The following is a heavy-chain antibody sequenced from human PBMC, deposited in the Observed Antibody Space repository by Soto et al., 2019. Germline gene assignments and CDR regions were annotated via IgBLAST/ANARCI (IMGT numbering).Heavy chain of an antibody. CDR2: INPGDGRT. Sequence: ASVKVSCKASGYTFTNYYIHWVRQAPGQGPEWMGIINPGDGRTTYTQKFQGRVTMIRDTSTSTVYIELSSLRSEDTAVYYCARVSGSYWPFDYWGQGTLVTVSS. CDR1: GYTFTNYY. D-gene: IGHD1-26*01. J-gene: IGHJ4*02. V-gene: IGHV1-46*01. CDR3: ARVSGSYWPFDY.